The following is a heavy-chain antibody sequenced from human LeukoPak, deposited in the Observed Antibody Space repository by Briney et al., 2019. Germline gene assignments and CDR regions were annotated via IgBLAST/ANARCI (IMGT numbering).Heavy chain of an antibody. CDR2: IIPILGIA. CDR3: ASDEIEGAFDI. V-gene: IGHV1-69*04. CDR1: GGTFSSYA. D-gene: IGHD2/OR15-2a*01. J-gene: IGHJ3*02. Sequence: SVKVSCKASGGTFSSYAISWVRQAPGQGLEWMGRIIPILGIANYAQKFQGRVTITADKSTSTAYMELSSLRSEDTAVYYCASDEIEGAFDIWGQGTMVTVSS.